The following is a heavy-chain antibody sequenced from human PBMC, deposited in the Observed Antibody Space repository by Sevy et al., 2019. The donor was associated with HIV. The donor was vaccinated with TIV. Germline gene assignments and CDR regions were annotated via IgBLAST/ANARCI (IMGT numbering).Heavy chain of an antibody. Sequence: GGSLRLSCVASGFTFRSFSMHWVRQAPGKGLEWVAAMWYDGRTERYADSVQGRFTVSRDNSKKTLYLQMNSLRDEDTASCYCARYAARVIVPTAGFDSWGQGTLVTVSS. J-gene: IGHJ5*01. D-gene: IGHD1-1*01. V-gene: IGHV3-33*01. CDR3: ARYAARVIVPTAGFDS. CDR2: MWYDGRTE. CDR1: GFTFRSFS.